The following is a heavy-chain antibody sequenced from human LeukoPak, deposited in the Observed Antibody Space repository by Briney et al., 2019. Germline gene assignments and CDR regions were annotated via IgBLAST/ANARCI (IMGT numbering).Heavy chain of an antibody. V-gene: IGHV4-59*01. D-gene: IGHD5-18*01. CDR2: IYYSGST. CDR3: ARVGYSYGSPDAFDI. CDR1: GGSISSYY. J-gene: IGHJ3*02. Sequence: PSETLSLTCTVSGGSISSYYWSWIRQPPGKGLEWIGYIYYSGSTNYNPSLKSRVTISVDTSKNQFSLKLSSVTAADTAVYYCARVGYSYGSPDAFDIWGQETMVTVSS.